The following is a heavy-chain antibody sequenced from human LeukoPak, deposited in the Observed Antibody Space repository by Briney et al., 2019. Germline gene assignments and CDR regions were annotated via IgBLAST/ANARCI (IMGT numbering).Heavy chain of an antibody. V-gene: IGHV4-34*01. J-gene: IGHJ4*02. CDR3: ARGTAAGKRGDFDY. CDR1: GGSFSGYY. Sequence: SETLSLTCAVYGGSFSGYYWSWIRQPPGKGLEWIGEINHSGSTNYNPPLKKRVTISVDTSKNQFSLKLSSVTAADTAVYYCARGTAAGKRGDFDYWGQGTLVTVSS. CDR2: INHSGST. D-gene: IGHD6-13*01.